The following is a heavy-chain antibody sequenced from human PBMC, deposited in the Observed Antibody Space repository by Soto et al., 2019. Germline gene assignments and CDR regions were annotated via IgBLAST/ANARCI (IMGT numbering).Heavy chain of an antibody. V-gene: IGHV3-30*02. Sequence: QSGGSLRLSCAASGFMFSTYGMHWVRQAPGKGLEWVAMIQYDGSHEFFVDSVKGRFTISRDNDKKTMYLQMNSLRADDTAIYYCARDFRHSLAGRGFDVWGQGTMVTVSS. CDR2: IQYDGSHE. CDR3: ARDFRHSLAGRGFDV. CDR1: GFMFSTYG. D-gene: IGHD6-19*01. J-gene: IGHJ3*01.